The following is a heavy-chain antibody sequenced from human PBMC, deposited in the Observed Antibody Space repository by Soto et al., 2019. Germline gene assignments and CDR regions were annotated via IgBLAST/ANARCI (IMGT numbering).Heavy chain of an antibody. CDR3: ANCGYGDGVFDY. CDR2: ISGSGGST. CDR1: GFTFSSYA. J-gene: IGHJ4*02. Sequence: EVQLLESGGGLVQPGGSLRLSCAASGFTFSSYAMSWVRQAPGKGLEWVSAISGSGGSTYYADSVKGRFTISRDNSKNTLYLQMNSLRAEDTAVYYCANCGYGDGVFDYWGQGTLVTVSS. V-gene: IGHV3-23*01. D-gene: IGHD4-17*01.